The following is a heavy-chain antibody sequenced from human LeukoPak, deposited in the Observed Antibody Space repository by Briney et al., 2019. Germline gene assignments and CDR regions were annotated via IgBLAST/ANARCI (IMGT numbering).Heavy chain of an antibody. D-gene: IGHD3-9*01. CDR1: GFTFSSDA. Sequence: GGSLRLSCAASGFTFSSDAMIWVRQAPGKGLEWVSNISGGGGDTYYGDSVKGRFTISRDNSKTTLYLQMNGLRVEDTAVYWCVKTMTGYFSDGFDIWGQGTMVTVSS. CDR3: VKTMTGYFSDGFDI. J-gene: IGHJ3*02. CDR2: ISGGGGDT. V-gene: IGHV3-23*01.